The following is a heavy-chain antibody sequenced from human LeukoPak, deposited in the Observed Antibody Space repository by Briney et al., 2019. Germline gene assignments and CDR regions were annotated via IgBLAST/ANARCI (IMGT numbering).Heavy chain of an antibody. D-gene: IGHD2-8*01. V-gene: IGHV1-2*02. Sequence: ASVKVSCKASGYTLTGYYMHWVRQAPGQGLEWMGWINPNSGGTNYAQKFQGRVTMTRDTSISTAYMELSRLRSDDTGVYYCAKYARQYFKWFDLWGQGTLVTVSS. CDR3: AKYARQYFKWFDL. J-gene: IGHJ5*02. CDR2: INPNSGGT. CDR1: GYTLTGYY.